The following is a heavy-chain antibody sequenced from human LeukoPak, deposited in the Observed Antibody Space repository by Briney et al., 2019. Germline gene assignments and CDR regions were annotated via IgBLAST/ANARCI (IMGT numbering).Heavy chain of an antibody. D-gene: IGHD6-6*01. J-gene: IGHJ6*02. Sequence: PSETLSLTCAVSGGSISSSNWWSWVRQPPGKGLEWIREIYHSGSTNYNPSLKSRVTISVDKSKNQFSLKLNSVTAADTAVYYCARAGSSLNYYYYGMDVWGQGTTVTVSS. CDR1: GGSISSSNW. V-gene: IGHV4-4*02. CDR2: IYHSGST. CDR3: ARAGSSLNYYYYGMDV.